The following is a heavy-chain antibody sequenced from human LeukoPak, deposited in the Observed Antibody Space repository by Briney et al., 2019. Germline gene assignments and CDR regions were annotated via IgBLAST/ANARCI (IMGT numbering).Heavy chain of an antibody. V-gene: IGHV4-61*08. J-gene: IGHJ4*02. CDR1: GGSISSGGYY. D-gene: IGHD4-23*01. CDR2: IYYSGST. CDR3: AREQWGDGGNSFDY. Sequence: SETLSLTCTVSGGSISSGGYYWSWIRQHPGKGLEWIGYIYYSGSTNYNPSLKSRVTISVDTSKNQFSLKLSSVTAADTAVYYCAREQWGDGGNSFDYWGQGTLVTVSS.